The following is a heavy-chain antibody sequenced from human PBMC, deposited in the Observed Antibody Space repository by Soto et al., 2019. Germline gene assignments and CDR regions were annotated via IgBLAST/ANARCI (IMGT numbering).Heavy chain of an antibody. CDR1: GYRFTTYW. J-gene: IGHJ4*02. Sequence: HGESLKISCKASGYRFTTYWIGWVRQMPGKGLEWMGFIYPDDSDTRYSPSFQGQVTISADKSISTAYLRWGSLKASDTAIYYCARHGYSTTRGLIYYWGQGALVTVSS. CDR2: IYPDDSDT. V-gene: IGHV5-51*01. CDR3: ARHGYSTTRGLIYY. D-gene: IGHD5-12*01.